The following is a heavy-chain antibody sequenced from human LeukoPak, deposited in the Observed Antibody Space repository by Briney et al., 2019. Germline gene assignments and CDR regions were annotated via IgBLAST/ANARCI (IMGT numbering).Heavy chain of an antibody. CDR3: ARVVAVAGTYY. CDR1: GGSISSGDYY. D-gene: IGHD6-19*01. Sequence: SETLSLTCTVSGGSISSGDYYWSWIRQPPGKGLEWIGYIYYSGSTYYNPSLKSRVTISVDTSKNQFSLKLSSVTAADTVVYYCARVVAVAGTYYWGQGTLVTVSS. V-gene: IGHV4-30-4*08. CDR2: IYYSGST. J-gene: IGHJ4*02.